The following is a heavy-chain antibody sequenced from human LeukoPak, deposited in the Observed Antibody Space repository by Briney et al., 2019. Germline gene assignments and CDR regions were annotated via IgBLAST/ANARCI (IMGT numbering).Heavy chain of an antibody. D-gene: IGHD3-3*02. CDR1: GFTFSSYA. J-gene: IGHJ4*02. V-gene: IGHV3-30-3*01. Sequence: GGSLRLSCAASGFTFSSYAMHWVRQAPGKGLEWVAVISYDGSNKYYADSVKGRFTISRDNSKNTLYLQMNSLRAEDTAVYYCAREGHFLYFDYWGQGTLATVSS. CDR2: ISYDGSNK. CDR3: AREGHFLYFDY.